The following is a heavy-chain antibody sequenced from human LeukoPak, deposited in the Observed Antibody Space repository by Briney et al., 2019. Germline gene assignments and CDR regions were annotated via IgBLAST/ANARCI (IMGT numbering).Heavy chain of an antibody. CDR2: ISSSGTTM. D-gene: IGHD2-21*01. J-gene: IGHJ5*02. Sequence: GGSLRLSCEASGFTISSYEMSCLRQAPGQGLEWVSYISSSGTTMFYSDSVKGRFTISRDSAKNSLYLQMNSLRVEDTAIYYCARDYSVPGDGLDPWGQRTLVTVSS. V-gene: IGHV3-48*03. CDR3: ARDYSVPGDGLDP. CDR1: GFTISSYE.